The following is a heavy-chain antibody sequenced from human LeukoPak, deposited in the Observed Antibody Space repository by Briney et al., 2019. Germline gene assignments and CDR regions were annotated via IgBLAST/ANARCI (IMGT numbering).Heavy chain of an antibody. V-gene: IGHV3-13*01. CDR1: GFTFKSYD. CDR2: IGTAGDT. CDR3: ARGGRGSSWFDN. D-gene: IGHD6-13*01. J-gene: IGHJ4*02. Sequence: GGSLRLSWAASGFTFKSYDMHWVRQAAGEGLEWVSAIGTAGDTYYPGSVKGRFTISRENAKNSLYLQMNSLRAGDTAVYYCARGGRGSSWFDNWGQGTLVTVSS.